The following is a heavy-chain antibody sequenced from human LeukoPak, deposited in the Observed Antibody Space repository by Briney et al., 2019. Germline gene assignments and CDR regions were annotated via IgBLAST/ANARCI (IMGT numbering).Heavy chain of an antibody. D-gene: IGHD4-17*01. CDR3: ASGTFDDYGDYDRGDYFDH. CDR1: GASISSSSSS. Sequence: SKTLSLTCTVPGASISSSSSSWRWVRQPPGKRPEWIGSIYYSGLTYDNPSLKSRVSISVDPSKNHFSLKVSSVTAADTAVYYCASGTFDDYGDYDRGDYFDHWGQGTLVTVSS. V-gene: IGHV4-39*02. J-gene: IGHJ4*02. CDR2: IYYSGLT.